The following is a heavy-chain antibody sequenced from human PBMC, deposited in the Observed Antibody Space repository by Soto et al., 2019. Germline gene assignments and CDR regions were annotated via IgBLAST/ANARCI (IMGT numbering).Heavy chain of an antibody. CDR2: ISGSGGST. CDR3: AKGRYYYDSSGSYYFDY. D-gene: IGHD3-22*01. V-gene: IGHV3-23*01. J-gene: IGHJ4*02. Sequence: LRLSCAASGFTFSSYAMSWVRQAPGKGLEWVSAISGSGGSTYYADPVKGRFTISRDNSKNTLYLQMNSLRAEDTAVYYCAKGRYYYDSSGSYYFDYWGQGTLATVSS. CDR1: GFTFSSYA.